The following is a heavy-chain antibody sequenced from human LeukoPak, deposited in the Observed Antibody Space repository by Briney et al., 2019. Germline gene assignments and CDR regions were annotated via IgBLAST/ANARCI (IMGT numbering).Heavy chain of an antibody. CDR1: GFTFSSYW. CDR3: ARDTIAVAGSYPYYFDY. V-gene: IGHV3-7*01. D-gene: IGHD6-19*01. Sequence: GGSLRLSCAASGFTFSSYWMSWVRQAPGKGLEWVANIKQDGSEKYYVDSVKGRFTISRVNAKNSLYLQMNSLRAEDTAVYYCARDTIAVAGSYPYYFDYWGQGTLVTVSS. J-gene: IGHJ4*02. CDR2: IKQDGSEK.